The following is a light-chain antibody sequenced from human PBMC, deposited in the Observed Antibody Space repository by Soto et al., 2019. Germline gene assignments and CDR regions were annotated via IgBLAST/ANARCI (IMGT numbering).Light chain of an antibody. CDR1: QTVRNNY. J-gene: IGKJ4*01. V-gene: IGKV3-20*01. Sequence: FVLKQSPGTVSLSQMEIATLSFMASQTVRNNYLAWYQQKPGQAPRLLIYDASSRATGIPDRFSGGGSGTDFTLTISRLEPEDFAVYYCQQFSSYPLTFGGGTKVDIK. CDR3: QQFSSYPLT. CDR2: DAS.